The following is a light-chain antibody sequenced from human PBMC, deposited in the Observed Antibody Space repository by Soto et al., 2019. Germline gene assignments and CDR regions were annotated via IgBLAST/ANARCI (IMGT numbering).Light chain of an antibody. V-gene: IGLV2-23*01. CDR3: CSFAGTGTQYV. CDR2: EGS. CDR1: SSNIVSYNL. Sequence: QSALTQPASVSGSLGQSITISCIGTSSNIVSYNLVSWYQNQPGKAPKIMIFEGSKRPSGLSNRFSGSRSGNTSSLTISGLQAEDEADYYCCSFAGTGTQYVFGTGTKVTV. J-gene: IGLJ1*01.